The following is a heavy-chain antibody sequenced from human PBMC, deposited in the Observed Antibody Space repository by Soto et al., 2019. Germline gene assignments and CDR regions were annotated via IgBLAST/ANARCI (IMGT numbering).Heavy chain of an antibody. V-gene: IGHV4-30-4*01. CDR3: ARDRDDYSNYYYGMDV. CDR2: IYYSGST. D-gene: IGHD4-4*01. CDR1: GGSISSGDYY. Sequence: QVQLQESGPGLVKPSQTLSLTCTVSGGSISSGDYYWSWIRQPPGKGLEWIGYIYYSGSTYYNPSLKIRVTISVDTSKNQFSLKLSSVTAADTAVHYCARDRDDYSNYYYGMDVWGQGTTVTVSS. J-gene: IGHJ6*02.